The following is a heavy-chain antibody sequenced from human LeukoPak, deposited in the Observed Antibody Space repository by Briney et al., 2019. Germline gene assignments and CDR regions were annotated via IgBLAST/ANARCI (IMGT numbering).Heavy chain of an antibody. V-gene: IGHV4-59*01. J-gene: IGHJ6*03. CDR1: GGSISSYY. Sequence: PSETLSLTCTVSGGSISSYYWSWIRQPPGKGLEWIGYIYYSGSTNYNPSLKSRVTISVDTSKNQFSLKLSSVTAADTAVYYCAKDENSPYGSYYYYYMDVWGKGTTVTVSS. CDR2: IYYSGST. D-gene: IGHD5-24*01. CDR3: AKDENSPYGSYYYYYMDV.